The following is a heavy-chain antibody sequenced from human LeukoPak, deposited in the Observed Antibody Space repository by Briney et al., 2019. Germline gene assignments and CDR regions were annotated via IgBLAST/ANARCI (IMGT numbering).Heavy chain of an antibody. J-gene: IGHJ4*02. Sequence: PGGPLRLSCAASGFTFRYYWMAWVRQAPGKGLEWVANIKQDAGEKYYVDSVRGRFTITRDNAKNSVYLQMNSLRAEDTALYYCARDTGDNFDYGGRGTLVTVFS. CDR1: GFTFRYYW. CDR2: IKQDAGEK. CDR3: ARDTGDNFDY. D-gene: IGHD2-21*02. V-gene: IGHV3-7*01.